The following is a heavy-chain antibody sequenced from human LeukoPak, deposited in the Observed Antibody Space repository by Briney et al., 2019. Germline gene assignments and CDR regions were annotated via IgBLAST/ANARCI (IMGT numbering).Heavy chain of an antibody. CDR1: GFTFSSYA. D-gene: IGHD2-15*01. V-gene: IGHV3-23*01. CDR3: AKTSVGEGRIIGSGYFDN. CDR2: ISGSGGST. Sequence: GGSLRLSCAASGFTFSSYAMSWVRQAPGKGLEWVSAISGSGGSTYYADSVKGRFTISRDNSKNTQSLQMNSLRAEDTAVYYCAKTSVGEGRIIGSGYFDNWGQGTLVTVSS. J-gene: IGHJ4*02.